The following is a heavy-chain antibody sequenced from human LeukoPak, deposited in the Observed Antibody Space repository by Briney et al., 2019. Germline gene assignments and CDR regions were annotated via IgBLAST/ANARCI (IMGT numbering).Heavy chain of an antibody. CDR1: GYTFTSYY. V-gene: IGHV1-46*01. Sequence: ASVKVSCKASGYTFTSYYMHWVRRAPGQGLEWMGIINPSGGSTSYAQKFQGRVTMTRDMSTSTVYMELSSLRSEDTAVYYCARDGHYYDSSVPPANYYYYYYMDVWGKGTTVTISS. J-gene: IGHJ6*03. D-gene: IGHD3-22*01. CDR2: INPSGGST. CDR3: ARDGHYYDSSVPPANYYYYYYMDV.